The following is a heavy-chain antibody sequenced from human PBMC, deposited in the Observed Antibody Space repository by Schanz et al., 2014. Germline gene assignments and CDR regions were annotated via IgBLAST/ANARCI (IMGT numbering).Heavy chain of an antibody. CDR3: ARGGSGNHCRLDY. CDR2: IIGSSRTI. V-gene: IGHV3-48*01. D-gene: IGHD1-26*01. Sequence: EVQLVESGGGLIQPGGSLRLSCAASGFGFSSYSMNWVRQAPGKGLEWVSYIIGSSRTIYYADSMKGRFTVSRDNAENALYLQMNSLRAEDTGLDFCARGGSGNHCRLDYWGQGTLVTVSS. J-gene: IGHJ4*02. CDR1: GFGFSSYS.